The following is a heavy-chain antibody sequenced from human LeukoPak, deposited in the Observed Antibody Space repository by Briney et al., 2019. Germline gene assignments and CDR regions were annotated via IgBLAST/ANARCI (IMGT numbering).Heavy chain of an antibody. CDR3: ARGRDGNKPEADY. J-gene: IGHJ4*02. D-gene: IGHD5-24*01. V-gene: IGHV1-18*01. Sequence: ASVKVSCKASGYTFTSYGISWVRQAPGQGLEWMGWISAYNGNTNYAQKFQDRVTMARDTPTSTLYMELSSLRSEDTAVYYCARGRDGNKPEADYWGQGTLVTVSS. CDR1: GYTFTSYG. CDR2: ISAYNGNT.